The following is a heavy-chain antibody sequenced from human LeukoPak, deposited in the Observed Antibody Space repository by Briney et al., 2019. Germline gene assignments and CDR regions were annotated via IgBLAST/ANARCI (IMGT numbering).Heavy chain of an antibody. CDR3: AREMAIAATLGDY. J-gene: IGHJ4*02. Sequence: GASVKVSCKASGYTFTGYYMHWVRQAPGQGLEWMGRINPNSGGTNYAQKFQGRVTMTRDTSISTAYMELSRLRSDDTAVYYCAREMAIAATLGDYWGQGTLVTVYS. CDR2: INPNSGGT. V-gene: IGHV1-2*06. D-gene: IGHD2-15*01. CDR1: GYTFTGYY.